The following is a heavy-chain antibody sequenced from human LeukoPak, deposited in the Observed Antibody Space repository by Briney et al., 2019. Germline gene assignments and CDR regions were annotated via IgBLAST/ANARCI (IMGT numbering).Heavy chain of an antibody. Sequence: GGSLRLSCAASGFTFKNHVMHWVRQAPGKGLEWVSSISWSGDRMGYADAVKGRFTISRDNAKNSLFMQMLSLRVEDTSLYYCAKDLGGSATTVWGQGTLVTVSS. D-gene: IGHD3-16*01. V-gene: IGHV3-9*01. J-gene: IGHJ4*02. CDR2: ISWSGDRM. CDR1: GFTFKNHV. CDR3: AKDLGGSATTV.